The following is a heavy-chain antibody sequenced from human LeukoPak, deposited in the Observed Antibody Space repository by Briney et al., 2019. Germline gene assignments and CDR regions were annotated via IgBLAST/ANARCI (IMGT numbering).Heavy chain of an antibody. D-gene: IGHD3-10*01. Sequence: GGSLRLSCAASGFTFDDYGMSWVRQAPGKGLEWVSGINWNGGSTGYADSVKGRFTISRDNAKNSLYLQMSSLRAEDTALYHCARVPRSGLYYFDYWGQGTLVTVSS. V-gene: IGHV3-20*01. CDR2: INWNGGST. J-gene: IGHJ4*02. CDR3: ARVPRSGLYYFDY. CDR1: GFTFDDYG.